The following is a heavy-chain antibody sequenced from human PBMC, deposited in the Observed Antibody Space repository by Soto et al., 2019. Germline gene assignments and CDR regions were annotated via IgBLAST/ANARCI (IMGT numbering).Heavy chain of an antibody. J-gene: IGHJ4*02. D-gene: IGHD6-6*01. CDR2: IYYSGST. Sequence: QVQLQESGPGLVKPSETLSLTCTVSGGSVSSGSYYWSWIRQPPGKGLEWIGYIYYSGSTNYNPSLKSRVTLSVDTSKNQFSLKLSSVTAADTAVYYCARERYSSSSGGRSYYFDYWGQGTLVTVSS. CDR3: ARERYSSSSGGRSYYFDY. CDR1: GGSVSSGSYY. V-gene: IGHV4-61*01.